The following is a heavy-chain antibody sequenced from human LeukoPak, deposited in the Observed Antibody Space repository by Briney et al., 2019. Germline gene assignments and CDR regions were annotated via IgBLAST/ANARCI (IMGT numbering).Heavy chain of an antibody. CDR2: INHSGST. CDR1: GGSFSGYY. D-gene: IGHD2-2*01. J-gene: IGHJ6*02. CDR3: ARETTSIVVVPAASYYYGMDV. V-gene: IGHV4-34*01. Sequence: PSETLPLTCAVYGGSFSGYYWSWIRQPPGKGLEWIGEINHSGSTNYNPSLKSRVTISVDTSKNRFSLKLSSVTAADTAVYYCARETTSIVVVPAASYYYGMDVWGQGTTVTVSS.